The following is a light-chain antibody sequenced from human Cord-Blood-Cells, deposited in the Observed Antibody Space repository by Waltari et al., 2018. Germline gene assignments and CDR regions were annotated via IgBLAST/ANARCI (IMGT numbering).Light chain of an antibody. Sequence: QSALTQPASVSGSPGQSITISCTGTSSDVGSYNLVSWYQQHPGKAPKLMIYEGSKRPSGVSTRFSGSTSGNTASLTISGLQAEDEADYYCCSYAGSSTFDWVFGGGTKLTVL. CDR1: SSDVGSYNL. CDR3: CSYAGSSTFDWV. CDR2: EGS. V-gene: IGLV2-23*03. J-gene: IGLJ3*02.